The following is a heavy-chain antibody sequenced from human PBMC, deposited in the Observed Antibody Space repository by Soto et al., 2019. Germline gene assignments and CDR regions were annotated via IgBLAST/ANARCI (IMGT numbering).Heavy chain of an antibody. J-gene: IGHJ4*02. CDR1: GYRFATYW. CDR2: IYPDNSDT. Sequence: GESLKISCKGSGYRFATYWIGWVRQMPGKGLEWMGIIYPDNSDTRYNPTFQGQVTISADKSISTAYLQWNSLKASDTAMYYCARHLYDDISGTYSPFDYWGQGIMVTVSS. V-gene: IGHV5-51*01. D-gene: IGHD3-22*01. CDR3: ARHLYDDISGTYSPFDY.